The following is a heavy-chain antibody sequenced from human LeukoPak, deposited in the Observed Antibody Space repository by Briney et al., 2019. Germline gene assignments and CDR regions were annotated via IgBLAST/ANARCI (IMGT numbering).Heavy chain of an antibody. Sequence: GGSLRLSCAASGFTVSSNYMSWVRQAPGKGLEWVSVIYSGGSTYYADSVKGRFTISRDNSKNTLYLQMNSLRAEDTAVYYCARGTTSYDYVWGSPKPQFPSYYFDYWGQGTLVTVSS. D-gene: IGHD3-16*01. CDR2: IYSGGST. CDR1: GFTVSSNY. V-gene: IGHV3-53*01. CDR3: ARGTTSYDYVWGSPKPQFPSYYFDY. J-gene: IGHJ4*02.